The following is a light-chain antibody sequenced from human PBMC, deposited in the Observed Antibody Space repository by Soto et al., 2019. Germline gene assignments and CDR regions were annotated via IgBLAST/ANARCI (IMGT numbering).Light chain of an antibody. CDR2: GAS. Sequence: ETVLTQSPGTLSLSPGERATLSCRASQSVSSNYLAWYQQKFGQAPRLLIYGASSRATGIPDRFSGSGSGTDFTLTINRLEPEDFAVYYGQQYGNSPRTFGQGTKVEIK. CDR3: QQYGNSPRT. J-gene: IGKJ1*01. V-gene: IGKV3-20*01. CDR1: QSVSSNY.